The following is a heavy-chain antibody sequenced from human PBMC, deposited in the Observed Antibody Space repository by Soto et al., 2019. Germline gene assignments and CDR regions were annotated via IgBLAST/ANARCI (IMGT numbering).Heavy chain of an antibody. CDR3: ARVGVEMATTPYFDY. CDR2: IWYDGSNK. D-gene: IGHD1-1*01. CDR1: GFTFSSYG. J-gene: IGHJ4*02. V-gene: IGHV3-33*01. Sequence: QVQLVESGGGVVQPGRSLRLSCAASGFTFSSYGMHWVRQAPGKGLEWVAVIWYDGSNKYYADSVKGRFTISRDNSNNTLHLQMNSLRAEDTAVYYCARVGVEMATTPYFDYWGQGTLVTVSS.